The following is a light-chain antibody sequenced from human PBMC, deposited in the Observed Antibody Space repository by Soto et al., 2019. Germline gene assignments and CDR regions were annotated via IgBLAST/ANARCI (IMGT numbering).Light chain of an antibody. Sequence: DIQMTQSPSSLSASVGDRVTITCRASQSISSYLNWYQQKPGKAPKLLIYGAYNLQIGVPSRFSGSASGTDFTLTISSLQPEDFATYYCQQSYSTPQPTFGGGTKVEIK. J-gene: IGKJ4*01. V-gene: IGKV1-39*01. CDR3: QQSYSTPQPT. CDR1: QSISSY. CDR2: GAY.